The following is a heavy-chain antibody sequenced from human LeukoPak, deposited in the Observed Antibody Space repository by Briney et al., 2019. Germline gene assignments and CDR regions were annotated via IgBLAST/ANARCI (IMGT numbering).Heavy chain of an antibody. CDR2: IIPIFGTA. Sequence: SVKVSCKASGGTFSSYAISWVRQAPGQGLEWMGGIIPIFGTANYAQKFQGRVTITTDESTSTAYMELSSLRSEDTVVYYCARARVRDDFWSGYPDYWGQGTLVTVSS. CDR3: ARARVRDDFWSGYPDY. CDR1: GGTFSSYA. D-gene: IGHD3-3*01. J-gene: IGHJ4*02. V-gene: IGHV1-69*05.